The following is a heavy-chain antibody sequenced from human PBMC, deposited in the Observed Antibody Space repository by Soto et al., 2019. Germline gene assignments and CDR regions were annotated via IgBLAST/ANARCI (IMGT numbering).Heavy chain of an antibody. Sequence: GGSLRHSCAASGFTFSSYAMSLVRQAPGTGLEWVSAISGSGGSTYYADSVEGRFTISRDNSKNTLYLQMNSLRAEDTAVYYCAKDGVWFGELLYYFDYWGQGTLVTVSS. J-gene: IGHJ4*02. CDR1: GFTFSSYA. D-gene: IGHD3-10*01. CDR2: ISGSGGST. CDR3: AKDGVWFGELLYYFDY. V-gene: IGHV3-23*01.